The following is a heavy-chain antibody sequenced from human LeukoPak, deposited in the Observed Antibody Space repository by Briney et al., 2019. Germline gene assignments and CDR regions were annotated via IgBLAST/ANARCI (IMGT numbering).Heavy chain of an antibody. J-gene: IGHJ6*03. D-gene: IGHD6-19*01. V-gene: IGHV3-11*01. CDR1: GFTFSDYY. CDR3: ARDRGSGWSYYYYYMDV. CDR2: ISSSGSTI. Sequence: GGSLRLSCAASGFTFSDYYMSWIRQAPGKGLEWVSYISSSGSTIYYADSVKGRFTISRDNAKNSLYLQMNSLRAEDTAVYYCARDRGSGWSYYYYYMDVWGKGTTVTISS.